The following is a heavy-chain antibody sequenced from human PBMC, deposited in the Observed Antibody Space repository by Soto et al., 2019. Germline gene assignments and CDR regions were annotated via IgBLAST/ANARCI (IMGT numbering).Heavy chain of an antibody. V-gene: IGHV3-48*03. J-gene: IGHJ5*02. Sequence: GGSLRLSCAASGFTFSNYEMNWVRQAPGKGLEWVSYISSSGVTIYYADSVRGRFSISRDNAKNSLYLQMNSLTADDTAVYYCAREITISATWFDPWGQGTLVTVYS. D-gene: IGHD3-3*01. CDR1: GFTFSNYE. CDR2: ISSSGVTI. CDR3: AREITISATWFDP.